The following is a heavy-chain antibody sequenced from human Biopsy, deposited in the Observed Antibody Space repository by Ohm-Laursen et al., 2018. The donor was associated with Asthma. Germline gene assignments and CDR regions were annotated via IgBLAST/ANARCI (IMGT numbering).Heavy chain of an antibody. CDR3: ARTTYGDDGFDP. CDR1: GGSTNIGDYY. CDR2: IYYSGST. J-gene: IGHJ5*02. Sequence: SDTLSLTCTVSGGSTNIGDYYWSWIRQHPVKGLEWIGYIYYSGSTYYNPSLKSRVSISLDTSKNQFSLSLTSVTAADTAVYYCARTTYGDDGFDPWGQGTQVTVSS. D-gene: IGHD4-17*01. V-gene: IGHV4-31*03.